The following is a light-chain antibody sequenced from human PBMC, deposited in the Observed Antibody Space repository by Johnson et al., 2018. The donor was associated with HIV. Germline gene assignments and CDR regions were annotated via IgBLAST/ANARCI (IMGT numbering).Light chain of an antibody. V-gene: IGLV1-51*01. Sequence: QSVLTQPPSVSAAPGQTVTISCSGSSSNIGNNYVSWYQQLPGTAPKLLIYDNDKRPSGISDRYSASKSGTSATLGITGLHTGDEADYYCVTWDSYRTAMVFGSGTKVTVL. J-gene: IGLJ1*01. CDR2: DND. CDR1: SSNIGNNY. CDR3: VTWDSYRTAMV.